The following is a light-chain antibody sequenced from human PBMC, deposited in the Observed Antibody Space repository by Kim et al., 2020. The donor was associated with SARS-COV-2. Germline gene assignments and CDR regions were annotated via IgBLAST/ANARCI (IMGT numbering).Light chain of an antibody. V-gene: IGLV2-14*03. CDR2: DVS. CDR1: RSDVGAYNY. CDR3: SSYTSSSTWV. J-gene: IGLJ3*02. Sequence: GQSITISCTGPRSDVGAYNYVSWYQQHPGKAPKLMIYDVSKRPSGVSNRFSGSKSGNTASLTISGLQAEDEADYYCSSYTSSSTWVFGGGTQLTVL.